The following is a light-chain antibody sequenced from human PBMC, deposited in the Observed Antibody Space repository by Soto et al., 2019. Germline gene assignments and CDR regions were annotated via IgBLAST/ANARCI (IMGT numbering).Light chain of an antibody. J-gene: IGKJ1*01. Sequence: DLQMTQSPSSLSASVGDRVTITCRASQTISTYLNWYQQKPGKAPKVLIYGASSLQSGVPTRFSGSGSGTDFTLTISSLQPEDSATYYCQQSYSYTRMFGQGTKVEIK. CDR3: QQSYSYTRM. CDR1: QTISTY. CDR2: GAS. V-gene: IGKV1-39*01.